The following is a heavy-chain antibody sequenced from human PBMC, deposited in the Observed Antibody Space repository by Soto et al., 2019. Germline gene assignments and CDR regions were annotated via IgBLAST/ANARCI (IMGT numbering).Heavy chain of an antibody. CDR3: ARRRRGYCSGGSCYPPGWFDP. CDR2: INHSGRT. V-gene: IGHV4-34*01. CDR1: GGSFSGYY. Sequence: QVQLQQWGAGLLKPSETLSLTCAVYGGSFSGYYWSWIRQPPGKGLEWIGEINHSGRTNYNPSLKSRVTVSVDTSKNQFSLKLSSVTAADTAVYYCARRRRGYCSGGSCYPPGWFDPWGQGTLVTVSS. D-gene: IGHD2-15*01. J-gene: IGHJ5*02.